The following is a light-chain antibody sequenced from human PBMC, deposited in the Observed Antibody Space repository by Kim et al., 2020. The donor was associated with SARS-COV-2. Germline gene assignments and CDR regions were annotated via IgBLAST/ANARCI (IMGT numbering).Light chain of an antibody. CDR2: GAS. Sequence: EIVLTQSPGTLSLSPGESATLSCRASQSVNNNQLAWFQQKPGQPPRLLIYGASTRATDIPDRFSGSGSGTDFTFTISRLEPEDFVVYYCQQYSSLPQTYGPGTKVDIK. CDR3: QQYSSLPQT. CDR1: QSVNNNQ. J-gene: IGKJ1*01. V-gene: IGKV3-20*01.